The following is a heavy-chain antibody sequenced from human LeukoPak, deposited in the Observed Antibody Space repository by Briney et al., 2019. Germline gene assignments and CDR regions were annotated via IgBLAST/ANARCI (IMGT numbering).Heavy chain of an antibody. J-gene: IGHJ5*01. CDR1: GFTFSSYA. V-gene: IGHV3-9*01. D-gene: IGHD3-10*01. CDR3: IKAGGAGSYYYWFDS. Sequence: PGGSLRLSCAASGFTFSSYAMSWVRQAPGKGLEWVSGISWNSDTIGYADSVKGRFTISRDNAKNSLYLQMNSLRPEDTALYYCIKAGGAGSYYYWFDSWGQGTLVTVSS. CDR2: ISWNSDTI.